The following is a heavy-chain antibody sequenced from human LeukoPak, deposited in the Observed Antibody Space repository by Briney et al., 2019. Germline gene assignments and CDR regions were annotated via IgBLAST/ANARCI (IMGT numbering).Heavy chain of an antibody. CDR2: IIPIFGIA. J-gene: IGHJ4*02. Sequence: ASVKVSCKASRGTFSSYAISWVRQAPGQGLEWMGRIIPIFGIAKYAQKFQGRVTITADKSTSTAYMELSSLRSEDTAVYYCARSGIAVAGSFDYWGQGTLVTVSS. V-gene: IGHV1-69*04. D-gene: IGHD6-19*01. CDR3: ARSGIAVAGSFDY. CDR1: RGTFSSYA.